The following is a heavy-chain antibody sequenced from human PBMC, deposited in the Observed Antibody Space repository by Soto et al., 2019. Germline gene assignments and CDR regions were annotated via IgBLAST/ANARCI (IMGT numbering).Heavy chain of an antibody. D-gene: IGHD3-16*01. J-gene: IGHJ6*02. V-gene: IGHV1-18*01. CDR1: GYIFVNYG. CDR3: VMVDNYVTPAPQDV. Sequence: QVQLVQSGDEVKKPGASVKVSCKASGYIFVNYGIAWVRQAPGQGLEWMGWISPYTGNTHSATKVQGRLTMTTDTSKGTAYMDVGRLTSDDTAVHYCVMVDNYVTPAPQDVWGQGTTVTVSS. CDR2: ISPYTGNT.